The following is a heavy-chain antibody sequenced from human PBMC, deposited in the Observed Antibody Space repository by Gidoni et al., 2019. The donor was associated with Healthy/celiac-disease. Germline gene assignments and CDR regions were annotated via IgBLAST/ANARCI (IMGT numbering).Heavy chain of an antibody. D-gene: IGHD6-19*01. Sequence: EVQLVESGGGVVKPGGALRRSWAAAGFSFRNDWMSWVRQAPGKGLEWVGRLKSKTDGGTTDSAAPVKCRFTISREDSKHTLYLHMTSLKTEDTAVYYCTTLRSSGWYKVDYWGQGTLVPVSS. J-gene: IGHJ4*02. CDR2: LKSKTDGGTT. CDR1: GFSFRNDW. V-gene: IGHV3-15*01. CDR3: TTLRSSGWYKVDY.